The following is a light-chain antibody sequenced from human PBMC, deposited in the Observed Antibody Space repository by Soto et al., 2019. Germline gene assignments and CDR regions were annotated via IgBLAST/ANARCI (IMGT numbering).Light chain of an antibody. J-gene: IGKJ5*01. CDR2: GAS. CDR1: ENIYTN. V-gene: IGKV3-15*01. CDR3: QRYNKWPLIT. Sequence: EIVMTQSPATPSVSPGERATLSCRASENIYTNLAWYQQKPGQAPRLLIYGASTRATGIPARFSGSGSGTEFTLTISSLQSEDFAVYYCQRYNKWPLITFGQGTRLEIK.